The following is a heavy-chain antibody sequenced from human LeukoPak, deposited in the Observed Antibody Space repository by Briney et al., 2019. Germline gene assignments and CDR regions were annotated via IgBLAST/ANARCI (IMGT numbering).Heavy chain of an antibody. D-gene: IGHD1-26*01. CDR2: ISYDGSNK. V-gene: IGHV3-30-3*01. Sequence: GGSLRLSCAASGFTFSSYAMHWVRQAPGKGLEWVAVISYDGSNKYYADSVKGRFTISRDNSENTLYLQMNSLRAEDTAVYYCARAREWELLLWGQGTLVTVSS. CDR3: ARAREWELLL. CDR1: GFTFSSYA. J-gene: IGHJ4*02.